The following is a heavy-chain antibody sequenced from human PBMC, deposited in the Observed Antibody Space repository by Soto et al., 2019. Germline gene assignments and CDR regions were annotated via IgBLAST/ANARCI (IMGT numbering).Heavy chain of an antibody. CDR2: IIPIFGTA. CDR3: AIGATYYDILTGYYIWFDP. V-gene: IGHV1-69*01. Sequence: QVQLVQSGAEVKKPGSSVKVSCKASGGTFSSYAISWVRQAPGQGLEWMGGIIPIFGTANYAQKVQGRVTITADESTSTAYMELSSLRSEDTAVYYCAIGATYYDILTGYYIWFDPWGQGTLVTVSS. D-gene: IGHD3-9*01. J-gene: IGHJ5*02. CDR1: GGTFSSYA.